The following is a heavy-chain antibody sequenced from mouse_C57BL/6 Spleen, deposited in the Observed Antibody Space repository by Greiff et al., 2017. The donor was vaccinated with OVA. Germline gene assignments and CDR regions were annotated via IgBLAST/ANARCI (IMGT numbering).Heavy chain of an antibody. Sequence: QVQLKQSGAELARPGASVKMSCKASGYTFTSYTMHWVKQRPGQGLEWIGYINPSSGYTKYNQKFKDKATLTADKSSSTAYMQPSSLTSEDSAVYECASDGDGDYMDYWGQGTTLTVSS. D-gene: IGHD2-13*01. CDR3: ASDGDGDYMDY. CDR2: INPSSGYT. J-gene: IGHJ2*01. CDR1: GYTFTSYT. V-gene: IGHV1-4*01.